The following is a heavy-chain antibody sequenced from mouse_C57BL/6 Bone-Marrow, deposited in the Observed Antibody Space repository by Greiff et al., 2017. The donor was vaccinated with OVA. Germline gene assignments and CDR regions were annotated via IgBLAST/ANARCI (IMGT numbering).Heavy chain of an antibody. V-gene: IGHV5-6*02. CDR2: ISSGGSYT. CDR1: GFTFSSYG. D-gene: IGHD2-4*01. J-gene: IGHJ4*01. Sequence: DVKLVESGGDLVKPGGSLKLSCAASGFTFSSYGMSWVRQTQDKRLEWVATISSGGSYTYYPHSVKGRFTISRENAKNTLYLQMSSRRSDVTARYYCARQKGITTRGPYYAMDYWGQGTSVTVSA. CDR3: ARQKGITTRGPYYAMDY.